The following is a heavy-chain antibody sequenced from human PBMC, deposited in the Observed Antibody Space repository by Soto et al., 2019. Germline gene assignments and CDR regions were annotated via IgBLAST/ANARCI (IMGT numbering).Heavy chain of an antibody. CDR3: ASAFGGWPPDS. J-gene: IGHJ4*02. D-gene: IGHD6-19*01. CDR2: IYASGST. Sequence: QVQLQESGPGLVKPSETLSLTCTASGASMSTYYWNWIRQAPGQGLEWMGYIYASGSTNYSPSLKRRVALTIATYNNQTSLNLTYVTAEYTAVYYCASAFGGWPPDSWGQGTLVTVSS. V-gene: IGHV4-59*01. CDR1: GASMSTYY.